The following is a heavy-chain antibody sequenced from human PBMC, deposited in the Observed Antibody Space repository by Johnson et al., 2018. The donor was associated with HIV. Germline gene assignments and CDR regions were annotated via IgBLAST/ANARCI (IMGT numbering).Heavy chain of an antibody. CDR2: IYSGGST. Sequence: QVKLVESGGGVVQPGGSLRLSCAASGFTFSSFGMHWVRQAPGKGLEWVSVIYSGGSTYQADSVKGRFTISRDNAKNSLYLQMNSLRAEDTAVYYCARALYYYDRGDAFDIWGQGTMVTVSS. CDR1: GFTFSSFG. D-gene: IGHD3-22*01. V-gene: IGHV3-NL1*01. CDR3: ARALYYYDRGDAFDI. J-gene: IGHJ3*02.